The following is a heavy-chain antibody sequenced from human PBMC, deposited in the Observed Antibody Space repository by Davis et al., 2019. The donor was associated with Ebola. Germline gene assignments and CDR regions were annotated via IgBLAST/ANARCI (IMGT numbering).Heavy chain of an antibody. Sequence: MPSETLSLTCAVYGGSFSGYYWSWIRQPPGKGLGWIGEINHSGSTNYNPSLKSRVTISVDTSKNQFSLKLSSVTAADTAVYYCARHEPYYYYYGMDVWGQGTTVTVSS. CDR2: INHSGST. CDR3: ARHEPYYYYYGMDV. V-gene: IGHV4-34*01. CDR1: GGSFSGYY. J-gene: IGHJ6*02.